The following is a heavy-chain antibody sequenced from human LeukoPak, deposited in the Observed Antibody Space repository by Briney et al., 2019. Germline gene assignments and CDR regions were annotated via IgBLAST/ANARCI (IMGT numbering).Heavy chain of an antibody. CDR3: AKMGQWLYLGVDY. D-gene: IGHD6-19*01. J-gene: IGHJ4*02. CDR1: GFTFSSYA. Sequence: GGSLRLSRAASGFTFSSYAMSWVRQAPGKGLEWVSVISGSDSSTYYADSVKGRFTISRDNSKNTLYLQMKSLRAEDTAVYYCAKMGQWLYLGVDYWGQGTLVTVSS. V-gene: IGHV3-23*01. CDR2: ISGSDSST.